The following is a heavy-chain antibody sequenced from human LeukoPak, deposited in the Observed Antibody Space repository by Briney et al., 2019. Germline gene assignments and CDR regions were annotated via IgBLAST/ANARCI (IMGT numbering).Heavy chain of an antibody. V-gene: IGHV1-18*01. CDR3: ARDTKRSRARWENLGIDP. J-gene: IGHJ5*02. Sequence: GASVKVSCKASGYTFTSYGISWVRQAPGQGLEWMGYIITYNGNTNYAQKLQGRVTMTTDTSTSTAYMELRSLRSDDTAVYYCARDTKRSRARWENLGIDPWGQGTLVTVS. CDR1: GYTFTSYG. CDR2: IITYNGNT. D-gene: IGHD3-16*01.